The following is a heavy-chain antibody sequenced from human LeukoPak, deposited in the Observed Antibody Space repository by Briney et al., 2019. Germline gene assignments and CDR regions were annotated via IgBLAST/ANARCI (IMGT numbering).Heavy chain of an antibody. J-gene: IGHJ4*02. Sequence: SGGLVRLSCAASGFTVSSNYMSWVRQAPGKGLEWVSTISGSGGGTYYADSVKGRFTISRDDSKNTLYLQMNSLRAEDTAVYYCVKDLGRYRNNCFDYWGQGNRVPVSS. CDR2: ISGSGGGT. CDR1: GFTVSSNY. V-gene: IGHV3-23*01. CDR3: VKDLGRYRNNCFDY. D-gene: IGHD1-26*01.